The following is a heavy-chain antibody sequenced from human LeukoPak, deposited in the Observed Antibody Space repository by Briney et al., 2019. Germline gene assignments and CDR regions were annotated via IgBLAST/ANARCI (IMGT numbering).Heavy chain of an antibody. CDR2: IKQDGSEK. CDR1: GFTFCSYW. V-gene: IGHV3-7*01. J-gene: IGHJ6*04. D-gene: IGHD3-10*02. CDR3: AELGITMIGGV. Sequence: GGAPGLSCAAPGFTFCSYWVSWGRPAPGKGVGGGANIKQDGSEKYYVDSVKGRFTISRDNAKNSLYLQMNSLRAEDTAVYYCAELGITMIGGVWGKGTTVTISS.